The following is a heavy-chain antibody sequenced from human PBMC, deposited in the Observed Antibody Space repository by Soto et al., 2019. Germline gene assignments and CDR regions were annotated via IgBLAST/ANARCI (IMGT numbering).Heavy chain of an antibody. CDR3: SRSIIPAGAFDI. J-gene: IGHJ3*02. CDR1: GFTFSNYW. CDR2: VNSDGSTT. V-gene: IGHV3-74*01. D-gene: IGHD3-3*01. Sequence: EVQLVESGGGLVQPGGSPRVSCAASGFTFSNYWMHWVRQAPGKGLVWISRVNSDGSTTSYADSMKGRFTISRDNAKNTLNLQMNSLRAEDTAVYYCSRSIIPAGAFDIWGQGTMVTVSS.